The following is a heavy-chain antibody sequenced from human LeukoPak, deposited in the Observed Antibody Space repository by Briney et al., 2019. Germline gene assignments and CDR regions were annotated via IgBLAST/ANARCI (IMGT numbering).Heavy chain of an antibody. CDR1: GFTFSTYV. D-gene: IGHD6-6*01. V-gene: IGHV3-30-3*01. Sequence: GRSLRLSCAASGFTFSTYVMHWVRQAPGKGLEWVAIISYDGSNKYYADSVKGRFTISRDNSKNTLYLQMNSLRAEDTAVYYCAKVYSSSGYFDYWGQGTLVTVSS. CDR3: AKVYSSSGYFDY. J-gene: IGHJ4*02. CDR2: ISYDGSNK.